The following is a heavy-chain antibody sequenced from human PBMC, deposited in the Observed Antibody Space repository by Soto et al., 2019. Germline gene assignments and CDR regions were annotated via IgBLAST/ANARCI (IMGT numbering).Heavy chain of an antibody. CDR2: IYYSGST. Sequence: TSQTLSLTCTVSGSSISSYYWSWIRQPPGKGLEWIGYIYYSGSTNYNPSLKSRVTISVDTSKNQFSLKLSSVTAADTAVYYCAREGVAPYYYYGMDVWGQGTPVTVSX. CDR1: GSSISSYY. V-gene: IGHV4-59*01. D-gene: IGHD5-12*01. J-gene: IGHJ6*02. CDR3: AREGVAPYYYYGMDV.